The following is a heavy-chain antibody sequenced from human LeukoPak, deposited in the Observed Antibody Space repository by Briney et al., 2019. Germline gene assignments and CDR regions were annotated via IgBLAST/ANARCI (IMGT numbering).Heavy chain of an antibody. CDR3: ARASISLVDIVATIKRASYYYYGMDV. Sequence: GGSLRLSCAASGFTFSDYYMSWVRQAPGKGLEWVSYISSSSSYKNYADAVKGRFTISRDNAKNSLYLQMNSLRAEDTAVYYCARASISLVDIVATIKRASYYYYGMDVWGQGTTVTVSS. J-gene: IGHJ6*02. CDR2: ISSSSSYK. V-gene: IGHV3-11*06. D-gene: IGHD5-12*01. CDR1: GFTFSDYY.